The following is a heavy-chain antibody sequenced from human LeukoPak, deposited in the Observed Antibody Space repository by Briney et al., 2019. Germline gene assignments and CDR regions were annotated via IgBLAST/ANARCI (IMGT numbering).Heavy chain of an antibody. Sequence: GGSLRLSCAASGFTVSGNYMSWVRQAPGRGLEWVSVIYTAGNTFYADSVKGRFTISRDSSKNTLYLQMNSLRGKDTAVYYCARDGRRGPDCSAGGCYFVPGQWGQGTVVTVSS. CDR2: IYTAGNT. D-gene: IGHD2-15*01. J-gene: IGHJ4*02. CDR3: ARDGRRGPDCSAGGCYFVPGQ. CDR1: GFTVSGNY. V-gene: IGHV3-66*01.